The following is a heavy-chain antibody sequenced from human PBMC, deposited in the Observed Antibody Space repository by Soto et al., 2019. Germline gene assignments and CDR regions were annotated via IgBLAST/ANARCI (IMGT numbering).Heavy chain of an antibody. CDR3: ARGGGYRSSWYYYYYYGMDV. Sequence: ASVKVSCKASGYTFTGYYMHWVRQAPGQGLEWMGWINPNSGGTNYAQKFQGRVTMTRDTSISTAYMELSRLRSDDTAVYYCARGGGYRSSWYYYYYYGMDVWVQGTTV. D-gene: IGHD6-13*01. CDR1: GYTFTGYY. V-gene: IGHV1-2*02. CDR2: INPNSGGT. J-gene: IGHJ6*02.